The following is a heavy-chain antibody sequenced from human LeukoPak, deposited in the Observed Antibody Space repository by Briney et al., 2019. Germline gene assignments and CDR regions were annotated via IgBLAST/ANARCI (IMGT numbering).Heavy chain of an antibody. V-gene: IGHV2-5*02. CDR2: IYWDDDK. CDR1: GFSLSTSGVG. J-gene: IGHJ4*02. D-gene: IGHD3-16*02. CDR3: AHGRSIGDYVWGSYRPPYYFDY. Sequence: ESGPTLVNPTQTLTLTCTFSGFSLSTSGVGVGWIRQPPGKALEWLALIYWDDDKRYSPSLKSRLTITKDTSKNQVVLTMTNMDPVDTATYYCAHGRSIGDYVWGSYRPPYYFDYWGQGTLVTVSS.